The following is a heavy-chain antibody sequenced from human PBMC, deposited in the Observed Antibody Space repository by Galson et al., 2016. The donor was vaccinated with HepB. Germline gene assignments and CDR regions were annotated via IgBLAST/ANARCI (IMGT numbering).Heavy chain of an antibody. CDR1: GYTFTAYH. D-gene: IGHD3-3*02. CDR2: INPNSGGA. Sequence: SVKVSCKASGYTFTAYHMHWVRQAPGQGLEWMGWINPNSGGAKYAQKFQDWVTMTRDTSISTAYMELSRLRSEDTAVYYCARGGAVGPETIGRTHYWNQYYYYHMDVWGKGTTVTVSS. CDR3: ARGGAVGPETIGRTHYWNQYYYYHMDV. V-gene: IGHV1-2*04. J-gene: IGHJ6*03.